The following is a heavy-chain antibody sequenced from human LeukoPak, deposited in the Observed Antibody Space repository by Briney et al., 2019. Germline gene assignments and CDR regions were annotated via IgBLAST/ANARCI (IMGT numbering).Heavy chain of an antibody. CDR2: MNSDGTSI. CDR1: GFTFTNYW. J-gene: IGHJ3*01. Sequence: GVSLRLSCVVSGFTFTNYWMQWVRQVPGKGLVWVARMNSDGTSIIHADSVKGRFTISRDNAENTLYLQMNSLRPEDTALYYCARSQSGVFDVWGQGTMVIVSS. CDR3: ARSQSGVFDV. D-gene: IGHD2-15*01. V-gene: IGHV3-74*01.